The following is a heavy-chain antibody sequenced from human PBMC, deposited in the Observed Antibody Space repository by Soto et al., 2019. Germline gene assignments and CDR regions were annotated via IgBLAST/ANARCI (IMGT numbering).Heavy chain of an antibody. CDR2: ISGSGGST. Sequence: PGGSLRLSCAASGLTFINYAMSWVRQAPGKGLEWVSAISGSGGSTYYADSVKGRFTISRDNSKNTLYLQMNSLRAEDTAVYYCAKDLGYDFWSGYYGFDYWGQGTLVTVSS. CDR3: AKDLGYDFWSGYYGFDY. D-gene: IGHD3-3*01. J-gene: IGHJ4*02. CDR1: GLTFINYA. V-gene: IGHV3-23*01.